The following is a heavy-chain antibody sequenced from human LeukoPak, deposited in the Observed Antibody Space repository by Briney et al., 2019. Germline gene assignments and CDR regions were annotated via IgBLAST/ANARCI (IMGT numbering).Heavy chain of an antibody. Sequence: SETLSLTCTVSGGSISNYFWSWIRQAPGKGLEYIGFIYYSGNTNYNPSFKSRVTMSVDTSKNQFSLKLSSVTAADTAVYYCARGASSSSLYYYYYMDVWGKGTTVTVSS. CDR2: IYYSGNT. D-gene: IGHD6-6*01. CDR1: GGSISNYF. J-gene: IGHJ6*03. V-gene: IGHV4-59*12. CDR3: ARGASSSSLYYYYYMDV.